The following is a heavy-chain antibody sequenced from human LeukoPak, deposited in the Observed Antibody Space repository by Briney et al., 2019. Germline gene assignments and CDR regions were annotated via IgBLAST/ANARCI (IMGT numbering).Heavy chain of an antibody. CDR1: GGSISSGSYY. J-gene: IGHJ6*03. CDR3: ARSPTTVTYYYYYYMDV. V-gene: IGHV4-61*02. Sequence: PSQTLSLTCTVSGGSISSGSYYWSWIRQPAGKGLEWIGRIYTSGSTNYNPSLKSRVTISVDTSKNQLSLKLSSVTAADTAVYYCARSPTTVTYYYYYYMDVWGKGTTVTISS. D-gene: IGHD4-17*01. CDR2: IYTSGST.